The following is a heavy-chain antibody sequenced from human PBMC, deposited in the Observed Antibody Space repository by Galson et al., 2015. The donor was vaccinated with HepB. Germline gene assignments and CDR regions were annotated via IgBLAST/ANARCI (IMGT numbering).Heavy chain of an antibody. V-gene: IGHV3-21*01. Sequence: SLRLSCAASGFTFRSYSMNWVRQAPGKGLEWVSSISSSSSYIYYADSVKGRFTISRDNAKNSLYLQMNSLRAEDTAVYYCARDLLAAAGQPDAFDIWGQGTMVTVSS. D-gene: IGHD6-13*01. CDR2: ISSSSSYI. CDR3: ARDLLAAAGQPDAFDI. CDR1: GFTFRSYS. J-gene: IGHJ3*02.